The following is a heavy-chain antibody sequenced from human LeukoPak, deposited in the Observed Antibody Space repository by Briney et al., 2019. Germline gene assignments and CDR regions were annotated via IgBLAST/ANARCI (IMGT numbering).Heavy chain of an antibody. Sequence: GESLKISCAASGFTFTTYAMSWVRQAPGKGLEWVSSISASGAATYYSDSVKGRFTISRNNSENTLSLQMNSLRAEDTAVYYCTKPGMGPTALLRPHEYWGQETLVTVSS. D-gene: IGHD1-26*01. CDR3: TKPGMGPTALLRPHEY. V-gene: IGHV3-23*01. CDR1: GFTFTTYA. CDR2: ISASGAAT. J-gene: IGHJ4*02.